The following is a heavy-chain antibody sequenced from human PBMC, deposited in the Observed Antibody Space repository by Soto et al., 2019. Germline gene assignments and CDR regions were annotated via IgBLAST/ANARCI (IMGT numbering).Heavy chain of an antibody. CDR2: IKQDGSEK. J-gene: IGHJ3*02. CDR1: GFTFSSYW. Sequence: GGSLRLSCAASGFTFSSYWMSWVRQAPGKGLEWVANIKQDGSEKYYVDSVKGRFTISRDNAKNSLYLQMNSLRAEDTAVYYCARDRDILTGYAFDIWGQGTMVTVSS. D-gene: IGHD3-9*01. CDR3: ARDRDILTGYAFDI. V-gene: IGHV3-7*03.